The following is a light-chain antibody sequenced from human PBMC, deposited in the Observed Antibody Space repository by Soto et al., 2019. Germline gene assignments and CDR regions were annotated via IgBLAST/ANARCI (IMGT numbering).Light chain of an antibody. CDR2: HAS. Sequence: DIQMTQSPSTLPASVGDIVTITCRASQSISNWLAWYQQKSGTAPKVLIYHASNLQSGVPSRFSGSGSGTEFTLTISSLQPDDSATYYCQQYNSYPWTFGQGTKVDNK. V-gene: IGKV1-5*01. CDR1: QSISNW. CDR3: QQYNSYPWT. J-gene: IGKJ1*01.